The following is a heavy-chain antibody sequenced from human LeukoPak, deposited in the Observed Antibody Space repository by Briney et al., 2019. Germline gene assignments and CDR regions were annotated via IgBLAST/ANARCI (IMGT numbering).Heavy chain of an antibody. V-gene: IGHV3-30*18. J-gene: IGHJ6*03. Sequence: PGRSLRLSCAASGFTFSSYGMHWVRQAPGKGLEWVAVISYDGSNKYYADSVKGRFTISRDNSKNTLYLQMNSLRAEDTAVYYCAKDRNQLLQSGYYYYYMDVWGKGATVTVSS. CDR2: ISYDGSNK. D-gene: IGHD2-2*01. CDR1: GFTFSSYG. CDR3: AKDRNQLLQSGYYYYYMDV.